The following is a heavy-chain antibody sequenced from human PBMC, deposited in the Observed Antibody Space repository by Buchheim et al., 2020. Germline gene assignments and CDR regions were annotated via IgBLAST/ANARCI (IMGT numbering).Heavy chain of an antibody. CDR2: IYYSGST. Sequence: QVQLQESGPGLVKPSETLSLTCTVSGGSISSYYWSWIRQPPGKGLEWIGYIYYSGSTNYNPSLKSRVTISVDTSKNQFSLKLSSVTAADTAVYYCARLGGIAAAGIGYWGQGTL. J-gene: IGHJ4*02. D-gene: IGHD6-13*01. CDR1: GGSISSYY. CDR3: ARLGGIAAAGIGY. V-gene: IGHV4-59*08.